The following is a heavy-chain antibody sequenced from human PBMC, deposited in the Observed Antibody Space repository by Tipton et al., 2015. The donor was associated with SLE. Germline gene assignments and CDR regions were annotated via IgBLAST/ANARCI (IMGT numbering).Heavy chain of an antibody. J-gene: IGHJ4*02. D-gene: IGHD6-19*01. Sequence: SLRLSCAASRFTFSSYWMAWVRQAPGKGLEWVANIKEDGSEKYSVDSVKGRFTISRDNAKNSLYLQMNSLRAEDTAVYYCARDPPYSSGCSDYWGQGTLVTVSS. V-gene: IGHV3-7*01. CDR3: ARDPPYSSGCSDY. CDR2: IKEDGSEK. CDR1: RFTFSSYW.